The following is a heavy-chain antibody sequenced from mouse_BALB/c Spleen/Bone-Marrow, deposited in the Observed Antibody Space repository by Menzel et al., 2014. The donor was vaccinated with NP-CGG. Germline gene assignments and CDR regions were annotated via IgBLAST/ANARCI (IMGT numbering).Heavy chain of an antibody. D-gene: IGHD4-1*01. CDR3: VLGRDRFAY. CDR2: IRSKSNNYAT. CDR1: GFTFKTYA. J-gene: IGHJ3*01. V-gene: IGHV10-1*02. Sequence: DVKLVESGGGMVQPKGSLKLSCAASGFTFKTYAMNWVRQAPGKGLEWVARIRSKSNNYATYYVDSVKDRSTISRDDSQSMLFLQMNNLKTEDTAMYYCVLGRDRFAYWGQGTLVTVSA.